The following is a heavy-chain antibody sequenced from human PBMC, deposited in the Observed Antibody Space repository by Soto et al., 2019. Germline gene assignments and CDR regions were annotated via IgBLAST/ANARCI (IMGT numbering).Heavy chain of an antibody. Sequence: GSLRLSCAASGFIFSNYATSWVRQAPGKGLEWVSTISGSGDVSHYADSVKDRFTISRDNSKNNMYLHMNSLRAEDTAMYYCATFITVTNTDSWGQGTLVTVSS. CDR2: ISGSGDVS. D-gene: IGHD4-4*01. V-gene: IGHV3-23*01. CDR1: GFIFSNYA. J-gene: IGHJ4*02. CDR3: ATFITVTNTDS.